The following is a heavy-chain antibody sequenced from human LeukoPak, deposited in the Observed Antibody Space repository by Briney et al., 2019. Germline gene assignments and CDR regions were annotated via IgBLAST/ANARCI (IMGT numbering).Heavy chain of an antibody. J-gene: IGHJ5*02. Sequence: SETLSLTCTVSGGSISSYYWSWIRQPPGKGLEWIGYIYYSGSTNYNPSLKSRVTTSVDTSKNQFSLKLSSVTAADTAVYYCARSYSSSWYAFHWFDPWGQGTLVTVSS. V-gene: IGHV4-59*01. CDR1: GGSISSYY. CDR2: IYYSGST. CDR3: ARSYSSSWYAFHWFDP. D-gene: IGHD6-13*01.